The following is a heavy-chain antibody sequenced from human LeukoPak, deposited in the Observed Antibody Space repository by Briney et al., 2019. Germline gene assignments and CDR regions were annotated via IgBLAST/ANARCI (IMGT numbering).Heavy chain of an antibody. D-gene: IGHD6-13*01. CDR1: GFTFSDYW. CDR2: IKQDGSEK. CDR3: ERDGTAPGLYFDL. Sequence: GGSLRLSCGVSGFTFSDYWMNWVRQAPGKGLEWVASIKQDGSEKSYVDSVKGRFTISRDNAKNSLHLQMSSLRAEDTAVYYCERDGTAPGLYFDLWGQGTLVTVSS. J-gene: IGHJ4*01. V-gene: IGHV3-7*01.